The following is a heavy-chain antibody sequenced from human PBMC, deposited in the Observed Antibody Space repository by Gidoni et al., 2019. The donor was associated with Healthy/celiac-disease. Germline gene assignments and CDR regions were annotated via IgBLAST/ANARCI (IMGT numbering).Heavy chain of an antibody. CDR2: ISWNSGSI. V-gene: IGHV3-9*01. CDR3: AKSPDHGGSYYAWLVY. Sequence: EVQLVESGGGLVQPGRSLRLSCAASGFTFDDYAMHWVRQAPGKGLEWVSGISWNSGSIGYADSVKGRFTISRDNAKNSLYLQMNSLRAEDTALYYCAKSPDHGGSYYAWLVYWGQGTLVTVSS. D-gene: IGHD1-26*01. J-gene: IGHJ4*02. CDR1: GFTFDDYA.